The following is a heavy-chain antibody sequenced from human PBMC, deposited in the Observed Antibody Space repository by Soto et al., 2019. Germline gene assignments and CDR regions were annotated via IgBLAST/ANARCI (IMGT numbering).Heavy chain of an antibody. CDR2: ISAYNGNT. CDR3: ARDLSSGWYLGNAFDS. CDR1: GYTFTSYG. V-gene: IGHV1-18*01. D-gene: IGHD6-19*01. J-gene: IGHJ3*02. Sequence: QVQLVQSGAEVKKPGASVKVSCKASGYTFTSYGISWVRQAPGQGLEWMGWISAYNGNTNYAQKLQGRVTMTTDTXTXXANMELRGLRSDDTAVYYCARDLSSGWYLGNAFDSWGQGTMVTVSS.